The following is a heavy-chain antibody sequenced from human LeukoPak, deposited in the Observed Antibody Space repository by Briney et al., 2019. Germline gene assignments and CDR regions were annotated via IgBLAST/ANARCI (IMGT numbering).Heavy chain of an antibody. V-gene: IGHV3-23*01. D-gene: IGHD3-3*01. Sequence: GGSLRLSCAASRFTFSNYAMSWVRQAPGKGLEWVSAIGGNGGSTYYADSVKGRFTISRDNSKNTLYLQMNSLRAEDTAVYYCAKVWAFGVVIVYFDYWGQGTLVTVSS. CDR2: IGGNGGST. CDR3: AKVWAFGVVIVYFDY. CDR1: RFTFSNYA. J-gene: IGHJ4*02.